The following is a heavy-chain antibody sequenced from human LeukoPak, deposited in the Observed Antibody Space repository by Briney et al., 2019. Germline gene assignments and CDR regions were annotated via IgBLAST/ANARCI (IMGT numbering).Heavy chain of an antibody. D-gene: IGHD6-19*01. CDR3: AKDRIVVANGDFDY. J-gene: IGHJ4*02. V-gene: IGHV3-23*01. CDR1: GFTFSSYA. CDR2: ISGASGTT. Sequence: PGGSLRLSCADSGFTFSSYAMTWVRQAPGKGLEWVSTISGASGTTYYADSVKGRFTISRDNSKNTLYLQMNSLRAEDTAVYYCAKDRIVVANGDFDYWGQGTLVTVSS.